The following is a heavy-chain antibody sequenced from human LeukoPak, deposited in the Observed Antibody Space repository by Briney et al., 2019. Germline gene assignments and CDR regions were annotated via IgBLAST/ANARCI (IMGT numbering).Heavy chain of an antibody. V-gene: IGHV4-34*01. Sequence: SETLSLTCAVYGGSFSGDYWSWIRQPPGKGLEWIGEINHSGSTNYNPSLKSRVTISVDTSKNQFSLKLSSVTAADTDVYYCARHQWHYYYYMGVWGKGSTVTVSS. J-gene: IGHJ6*03. CDR3: ARHQWHYYYYMGV. CDR1: GGSFSGDY. D-gene: IGHD6-19*01. CDR2: INHSGST.